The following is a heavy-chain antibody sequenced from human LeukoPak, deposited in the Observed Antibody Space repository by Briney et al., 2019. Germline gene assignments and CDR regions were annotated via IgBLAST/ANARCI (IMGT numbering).Heavy chain of an antibody. D-gene: IGHD2-15*01. Sequence: ASVKVSCKVSGYTLTELSMHWVRQAPGKGLEWMGGFDPEDGETIYAQKFQGRVTMTEDTSTDTAYMELSSLRSEDTAVYYCARGTVGYCSGGSCQGWFDPWGQGTLVTVSS. CDR2: FDPEDGET. CDR3: ARGTVGYCSGGSCQGWFDP. CDR1: GYTLTELS. J-gene: IGHJ5*02. V-gene: IGHV1-24*01.